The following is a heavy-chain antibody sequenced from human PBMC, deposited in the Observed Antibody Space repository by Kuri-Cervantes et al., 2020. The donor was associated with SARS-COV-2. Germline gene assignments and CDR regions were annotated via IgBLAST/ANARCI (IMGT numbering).Heavy chain of an antibody. D-gene: IGHD5-18*01. CDR2: IWSDGSNK. CDR1: GFTFSYYG. CDR3: ARDRAMVVGSSWYFDL. J-gene: IGHJ2*01. Sequence: LSLTCAASGFTFSYYGMHWVRQAPGKGLEWVALIWSDGSNKHYGDSVKGRFTISRDNSKNTLYLEMNSLRVEDAAVYYCARDRAMVVGSSWYFDLWGRGTLVTVSS. V-gene: IGHV3-33*01.